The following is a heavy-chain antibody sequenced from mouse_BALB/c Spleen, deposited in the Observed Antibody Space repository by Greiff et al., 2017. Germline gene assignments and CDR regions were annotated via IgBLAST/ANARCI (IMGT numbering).Heavy chain of an antibody. V-gene: IGHV1-54*01. CDR3: ARSDGYY. D-gene: IGHD1-1*01. CDR1: GYAFTNYL. J-gene: IGHJ4*01. CDR2: INPGSGGT. Sequence: QVQLQQSGAELVRPGTSVKVSCKASGYAFTNYLIEWVKQRPGQGLEWIGVINPGSGGTNYNEKFKGKATLTADKSSSTAYMQLSSLTSDDSAVYFCARSDGYYWGQGTSVTVSS.